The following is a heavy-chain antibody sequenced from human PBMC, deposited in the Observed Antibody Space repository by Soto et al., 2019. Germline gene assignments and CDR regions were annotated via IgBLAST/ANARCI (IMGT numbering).Heavy chain of an antibody. J-gene: IGHJ4*02. CDR2: IYYSGST. V-gene: IGHV4-59*08. CDR1: GGSISSHY. Sequence: SGTLSLTFTVCGGSISSHYWSWIRQPPGKGLEWIGYIYYSGSTKYNPSLKSRITISVDTSKNHFSLKLSSVTAADTAVYFCARTAPNGHFDYWGQGTLVTVSS. CDR3: ARTAPNGHFDY. D-gene: IGHD2-8*01.